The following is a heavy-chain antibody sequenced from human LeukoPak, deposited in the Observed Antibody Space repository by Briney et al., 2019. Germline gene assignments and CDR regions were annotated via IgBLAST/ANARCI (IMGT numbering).Heavy chain of an antibody. J-gene: IGHJ6*04. CDR1: GVTFSDYP. Sequence: SVKVSCKASGVTFSDYPISWVRQAPGQGPEWMGGIIPRLGTADYAQQSQGRVTITADMSTTTAYMELSSLRSDDTAIYYCAGGYGSGVMSPYGLDDWGTGTTVIVSS. V-gene: IGHV1-69*10. CDR2: IIPRLGTA. D-gene: IGHD3-10*01. CDR3: AGGYGSGVMSPYGLDD.